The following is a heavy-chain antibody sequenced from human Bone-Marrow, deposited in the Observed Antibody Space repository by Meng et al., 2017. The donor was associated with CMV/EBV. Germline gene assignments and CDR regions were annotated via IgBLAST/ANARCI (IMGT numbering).Heavy chain of an antibody. CDR2: IIPILGIA. CDR3: AIRPYFGVVTTDY. CDR1: GYTFTSYD. D-gene: IGHD3-3*01. V-gene: IGHV1-69*10. J-gene: IGHJ4*02. Sequence: SVKVSCKASGYTFTSYDINWVRQATGQGLEWMGGIIPILGIANYAQKFQGRVTITADKSTSTAYMELSSLRSEDTAVYYRAIRPYFGVVTTDYWGQGTLVTVSS.